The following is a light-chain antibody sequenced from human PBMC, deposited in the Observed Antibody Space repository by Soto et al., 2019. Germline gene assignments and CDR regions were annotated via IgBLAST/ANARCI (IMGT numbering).Light chain of an antibody. Sequence: EIVMPQSPATLSVSPGERATLSCRASPSVSSNLAWYQQKPGQAPRLLIYGASTRATGIPARFSGSGSCTDFTLTISSLQAEDFAVYYCPHYNNWYTFGQGTKLEIK. CDR1: PSVSSN. J-gene: IGKJ2*01. CDR2: GAS. V-gene: IGKV3-15*01. CDR3: PHYNNWYT.